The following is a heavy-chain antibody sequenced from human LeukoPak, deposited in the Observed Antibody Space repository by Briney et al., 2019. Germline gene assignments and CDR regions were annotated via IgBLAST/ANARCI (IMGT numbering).Heavy chain of an antibody. D-gene: IGHD1-26*01. CDR2: IRSDGYHA. CDR1: GFVFDDYD. Sequence: GGSLRLSCGASGFVFDDYDMHWVRQAPGKGLEWVAFIRSDGYHAYYTDSVKGRFIITRDNFKNTLYLQMNSLRLEDMAVYYCAKPSGSGVDYWGRGTRVTVSS. J-gene: IGHJ4*02. CDR3: AKPSGSGVDY. V-gene: IGHV3-30*02.